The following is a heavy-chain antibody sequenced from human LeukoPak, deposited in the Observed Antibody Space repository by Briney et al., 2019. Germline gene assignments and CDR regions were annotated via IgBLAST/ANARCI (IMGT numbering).Heavy chain of an antibody. CDR1: GFTFSSYS. J-gene: IGHJ3*02. V-gene: IGHV3-48*02. CDR3: ARDSIGAVAGTDAFDI. Sequence: GGSLRLSCAASGFTFSSYSMNWVRQAPGKGLEWVSYISSSSSTIYYAYSVKGRFTISRDNAKNSLYLQMNSLRDEDTAVYYCARDSIGAVAGTDAFDIWGQGTMVTVSS. D-gene: IGHD6-19*01. CDR2: ISSSSSTI.